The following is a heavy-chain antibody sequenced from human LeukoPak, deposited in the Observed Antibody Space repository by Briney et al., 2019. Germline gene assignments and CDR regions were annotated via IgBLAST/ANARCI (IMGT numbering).Heavy chain of an antibody. J-gene: IGHJ6*03. CDR1: GGSISSYY. CDR2: IYYSGST. CDR3: ARAFYGGNGYYYYYMDV. D-gene: IGHD4-23*01. V-gene: IGHV4-59*01. Sequence: SETLSLTCTVSGGSISSYYWSWIRQPPGKGLEWIGYIYYSGSTNYNPSLKSRITISVDTSKNQFSLKLSSVTAADTAVYYCARAFYGGNGYYYYYMDVWGKGTTVTVSS.